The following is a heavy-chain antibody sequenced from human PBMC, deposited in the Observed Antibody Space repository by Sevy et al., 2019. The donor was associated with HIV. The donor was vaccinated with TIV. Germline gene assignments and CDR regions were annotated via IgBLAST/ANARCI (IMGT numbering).Heavy chain of an antibody. J-gene: IGHJ4*02. V-gene: IGHV3-23*01. D-gene: IGHD2-2*01. CDR1: GFTFSNYA. CDR3: AREGCSKPHDY. CDR2: FSFGCGKI. Sequence: GSLRLSCAASGFTFSNYAMSWVRQAPGKGLEWVSTFSFGCGKINYADSVKGRFTISRDNSKNTLYLQMNSLRAEDTALYYCAREGCSKPHDYWGQRTLVTVSS.